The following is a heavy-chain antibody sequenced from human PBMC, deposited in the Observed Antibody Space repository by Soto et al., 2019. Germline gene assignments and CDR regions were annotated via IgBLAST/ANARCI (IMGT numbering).Heavy chain of an antibody. J-gene: IGHJ6*03. CDR1: GFTFSSYG. V-gene: IGHV3-33*01. CDR3: ARDSYYYYYMDV. Sequence: QVQLVESGGGVVQPGRSLRLSCAASGFTFSSYGMHWVRQAPGKGLEWVAVIWYDGSNKYYADSVKGRFTISRDNSKNTLYLQMNSLRAEDMAVYYCARDSYYYYYMDVWGKGTTVTVSS. CDR2: IWYDGSNK.